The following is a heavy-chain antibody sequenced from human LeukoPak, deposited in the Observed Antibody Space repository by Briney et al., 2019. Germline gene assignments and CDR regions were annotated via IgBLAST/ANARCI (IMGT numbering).Heavy chain of an antibody. CDR3: ARGTRQDSCGRSPFDP. CDR2: IYYSGST. D-gene: IGHD5-18*01. CDR1: GGSISSGDYY. Sequence: SETLSLTCTVSGGSISSGDYYWSWIRQPPGKGLEWIGYIYYSGSTYYNPSLKSRVTISVDTSKNQFSLKLSSVTAADTAVYYCARGTRQDSCGRSPFDPWGQGTLVTVSS. J-gene: IGHJ5*02. V-gene: IGHV4-30-4*01.